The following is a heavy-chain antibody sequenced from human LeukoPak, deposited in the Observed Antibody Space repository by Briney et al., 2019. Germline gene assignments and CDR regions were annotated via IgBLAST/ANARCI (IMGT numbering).Heavy chain of an antibody. CDR2: INPNNGGT. D-gene: IGHD2-2*02. V-gene: IGHV1-2*02. Sequence: ASVKVSCKASGYTFTGNYIHWVRQAPGQGLEWMGWINPNNGGTDSAQNFQGRVTMTSDTSILTAYMELSGLRSDDTAVYYCARDFCSSTTCYNAFDYWGQGTLVTVSS. J-gene: IGHJ4*02. CDR3: ARDFCSSTTCYNAFDY. CDR1: GYTFTGNY.